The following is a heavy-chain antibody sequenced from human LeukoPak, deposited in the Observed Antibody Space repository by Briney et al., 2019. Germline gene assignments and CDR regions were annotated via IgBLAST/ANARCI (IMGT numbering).Heavy chain of an antibody. CDR3: ARGGPIYCSGDSCYPGDY. CDR2: ISGSGANT. Sequence: GGSLRLSCAASGFTFSSYAMSWVRQAPGKGLEWVSAISGSGANTYYTDSVKGRFTISRDNSNNALYLQMNSLRAEDTAVYYCARGGPIYCSGDSCYPGDYWGQGTLVTVSS. CDR1: GFTFSSYA. J-gene: IGHJ4*02. D-gene: IGHD2-15*01. V-gene: IGHV3-23*01.